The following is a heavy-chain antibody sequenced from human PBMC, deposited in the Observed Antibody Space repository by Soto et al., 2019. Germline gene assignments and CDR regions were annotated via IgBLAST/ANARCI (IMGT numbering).Heavy chain of an antibody. CDR3: ARRSTVSTGYGMDV. CDR2: IYYNGDS. J-gene: IGHJ6*02. Sequence: SETLSITCTVSGGCIRHGGHFCTWFRQLPEKGLEWIGYIYYNGDSYYNPSLKSRMTISLDEFENQFSLRLESVTDADTAVYYCARRSTVSTGYGMDVWGQGTTVT. CDR1: GGCIRHGGHF. D-gene: IGHD4-17*01. V-gene: IGHV4-31*03.